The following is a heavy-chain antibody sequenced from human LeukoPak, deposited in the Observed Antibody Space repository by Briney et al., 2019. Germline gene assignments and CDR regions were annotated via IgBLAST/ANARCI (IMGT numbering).Heavy chain of an antibody. V-gene: IGHV1-69*13. CDR1: GGTVRRFG. J-gene: IGHJ6*03. CDR2: IIPIFGTT. Sequence: SVKVSCKASGGTVRRFGISWVRQAPGQGFEWMGGIIPIFGTTSYVQKFQGRVTINADESTSTAYMELSSLRSEDTAVYYCARLMVSFYMDVWGKGTTVTVSS. D-gene: IGHD3-10*01. CDR3: ARLMVSFYMDV.